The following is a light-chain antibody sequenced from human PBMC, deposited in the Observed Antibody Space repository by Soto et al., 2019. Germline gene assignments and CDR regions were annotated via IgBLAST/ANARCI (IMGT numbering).Light chain of an antibody. CDR2: DVS. Sequence: QSALTQPASVSGSPGQSITISCTGTSSDVGGYNYVSWYQQHPGKAPKLMIYDVSNRPSGVSNRFSGSKSGNMASLTISGLQAEDEADYYCSSYTSSSTRVFGTGTKVTV. J-gene: IGLJ1*01. CDR3: SSYTSSSTRV. V-gene: IGLV2-14*01. CDR1: SSDVGGYNY.